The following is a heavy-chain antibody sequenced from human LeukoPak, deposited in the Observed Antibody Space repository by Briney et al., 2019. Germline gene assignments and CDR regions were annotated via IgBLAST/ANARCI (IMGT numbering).Heavy chain of an antibody. CDR2: IIPIFGTA. D-gene: IGHD3-3*01. Sequence: ASVKVPCKASGYTFTSYGISWVRQAPGQGLEWMGGIIPIFGTANYAQKFQGRVTITADKSTSTAYMELSSLRSEDTAVYYCAGSLYYDFWSGLFHHYYFDYWGQGTLVTVSS. J-gene: IGHJ4*02. CDR3: AGSLYYDFWSGLFHHYYFDY. V-gene: IGHV1-69*06. CDR1: GYTFTSYG.